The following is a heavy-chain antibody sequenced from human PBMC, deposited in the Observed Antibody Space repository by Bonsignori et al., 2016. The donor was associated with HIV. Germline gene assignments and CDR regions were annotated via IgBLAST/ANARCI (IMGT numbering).Heavy chain of an antibody. V-gene: IGHV1-2*02. D-gene: IGHD1-1*01. CDR3: AREEGLRSTTTYFDY. J-gene: IGHJ4*02. Sequence: WVRQAPGQGLEWMGWINPNSGGTNYAQKFQGRVTMTRDTSIRTVYMELSRLRSDDTAVYYCAREEGLRSTTTYFDYWGQGTPVTVSS. CDR2: INPNSGGT.